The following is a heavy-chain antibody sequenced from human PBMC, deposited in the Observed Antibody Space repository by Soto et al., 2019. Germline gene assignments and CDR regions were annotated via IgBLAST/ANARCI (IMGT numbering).Heavy chain of an antibody. Sequence: EVQLVESGGGLVQSGGSLRLSCLASGFSLTPYWMSWVRQTPGKGLEWGAKINEDGSKRDYMESVEGLFTISRDNAKNSVSLQMDSLRVDDTAMYYCTRWDGRCSGGSCFFDSWGQGTLVTVSS. D-gene: IGHD2-15*01. CDR3: TRWDGRCSGGSCFFDS. CDR1: GFSLTPYW. J-gene: IGHJ4*02. V-gene: IGHV3-7*01. CDR2: INEDGSKR.